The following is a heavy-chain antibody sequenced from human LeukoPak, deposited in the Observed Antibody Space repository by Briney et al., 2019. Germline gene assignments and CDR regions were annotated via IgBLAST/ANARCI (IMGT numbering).Heavy chain of an antibody. V-gene: IGHV1-2*02. Sequence: ASVKVSCKASGYTFTGYYMHWVRQAPGQGLEWMGWINPNSGGTNYAQKFQGRVTITRDTSATTAYMELSSLRSEDMAVYYCARGYSSGRENNWFDTWGQGTLVTVSS. D-gene: IGHD6-19*01. CDR1: GYTFTGYY. CDR2: INPNSGGT. J-gene: IGHJ5*02. CDR3: ARGYSSGRENNWFDT.